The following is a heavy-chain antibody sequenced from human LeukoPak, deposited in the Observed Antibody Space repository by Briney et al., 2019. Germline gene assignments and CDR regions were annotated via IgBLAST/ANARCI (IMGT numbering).Heavy chain of an antibody. CDR1: GFTFSSYA. CDR3: ARQNDFWRGYYDY. D-gene: IGHD3-3*01. Sequence: GGSLRLSCAASGFTFSSYAMSWVRQAPGKGLEWVSAISGSGGSTYYADSVKGRFTISRDNSKNTLYLQMNSLRAEDTAMYYCARQNDFWRGYYDYWGQGILVSVSS. CDR2: ISGSGGST. J-gene: IGHJ4*02. V-gene: IGHV3-23*01.